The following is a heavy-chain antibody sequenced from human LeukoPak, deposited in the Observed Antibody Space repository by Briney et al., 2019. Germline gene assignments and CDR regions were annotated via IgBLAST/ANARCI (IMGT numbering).Heavy chain of an antibody. Sequence: PSETLSLTCAVYGGSFSGYYWSWIRQPPGKGLEWIGEINHSGSTNYDPSLKSQVTISVDTSKNQFSLKLSSVTAADTAVYYCARGYYYDSSGYTGNWFDPWGQGTLVTVSS. CDR3: ARGYYYDSSGYTGNWFDP. V-gene: IGHV4-34*01. D-gene: IGHD3-22*01. CDR1: GGSFSGYY. J-gene: IGHJ5*02. CDR2: INHSGST.